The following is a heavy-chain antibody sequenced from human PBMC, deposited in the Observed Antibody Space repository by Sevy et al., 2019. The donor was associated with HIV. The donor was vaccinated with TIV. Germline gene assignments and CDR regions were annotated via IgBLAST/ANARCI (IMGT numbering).Heavy chain of an antibody. CDR2: ISYDGSNK. D-gene: IGHD6-19*01. CDR3: AKGGQCLVRDWFEP. CDR1: GFTFSSYG. J-gene: IGHJ5*02. Sequence: GGSLRLSCAASGFTFSSYGMHWVRQAPGKGLDWVTVISYDGSNKYDADSVKGRFTISRDNSKNTLYLQMNSLRVEDTAVYYCAKGGQCLVRDWFEPWGQGTLVTVSS. V-gene: IGHV3-30*18.